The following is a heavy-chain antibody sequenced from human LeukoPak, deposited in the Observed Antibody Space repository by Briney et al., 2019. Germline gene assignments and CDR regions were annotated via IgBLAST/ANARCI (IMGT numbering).Heavy chain of an antibody. V-gene: IGHV3-7*03. CDR3: ARELASINDY. CDR1: GFTFSSYS. J-gene: IGHJ4*02. CDR2: INPEGSEK. Sequence: GGSLRLSCAASGFTFSSYSMNWVRQAPGKGPEWVAHINPEGSEKYYVDSVKGRFIISRDSATKSLYLQMNGLRVEDTAVYYCARELASINDYWGQGTPVTVSS. D-gene: IGHD5-12*01.